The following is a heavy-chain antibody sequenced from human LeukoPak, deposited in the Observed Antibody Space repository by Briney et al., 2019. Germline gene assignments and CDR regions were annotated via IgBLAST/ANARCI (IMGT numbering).Heavy chain of an antibody. CDR3: AILEWPRYYYYMDV. V-gene: IGHV3-21*01. CDR2: ISSSSSYI. CDR1: GFTFSSYS. Sequence: GGSLRLSCAATGFTFSSYSMNWVRQAPGKGLEWVSSISSSSSYIYYADSVKGRFTISRDNAKNSLYLQMNSLRAEDTAVYYCAILEWPRYYYYMDVWGKGTAVTVSS. J-gene: IGHJ6*03. D-gene: IGHD3-3*01.